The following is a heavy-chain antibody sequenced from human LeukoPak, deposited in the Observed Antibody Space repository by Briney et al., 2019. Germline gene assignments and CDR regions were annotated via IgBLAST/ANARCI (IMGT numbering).Heavy chain of an antibody. V-gene: IGHV1-8*01. CDR2: MNPNSGNT. D-gene: IGHD5-18*01. CDR3: AEDTAIGGGLDY. Sequence: ASVKVSCKASGYTFTSYDINWVRQATGQGLEWMGWMNPNSGNTGYAQKFQGRVTMTRNTSISTAYMELSSLRSEDTAVYYCAEDTAIGGGLDYWGQGTLVTVSS. CDR1: GYTFTSYD. J-gene: IGHJ4*02.